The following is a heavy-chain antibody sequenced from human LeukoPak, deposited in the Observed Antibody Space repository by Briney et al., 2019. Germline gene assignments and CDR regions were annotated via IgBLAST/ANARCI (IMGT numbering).Heavy chain of an antibody. D-gene: IGHD2-8*01. CDR1: GGSLISYY. Sequence: SETLSLTCTVSGGSLISYYWSWIRQPAGKGLEWIGRVYNSGSTNYNPSLKSRVTMSVDTSKNQFSLKLTSVTAADTAVYYCARESTVLTPYYYYYYYMDVWGTGTTVTVSS. CDR3: ARESTVLTPYYYYYYYMDV. V-gene: IGHV4-4*07. J-gene: IGHJ6*03. CDR2: VYNSGST.